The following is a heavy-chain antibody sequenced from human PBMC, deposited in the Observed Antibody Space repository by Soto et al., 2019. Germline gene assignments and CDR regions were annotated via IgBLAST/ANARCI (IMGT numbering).Heavy chain of an antibody. V-gene: IGHV3-30*07. Sequence: KGXFTISRDNSKNTLYLQMNSLRAEDTAVYYCARDGGDIVVVVAAPGYYFDYWGQGTLVTVSS. D-gene: IGHD2-15*01. J-gene: IGHJ4*02. CDR3: ARDGGDIVVVVAAPGYYFDY.